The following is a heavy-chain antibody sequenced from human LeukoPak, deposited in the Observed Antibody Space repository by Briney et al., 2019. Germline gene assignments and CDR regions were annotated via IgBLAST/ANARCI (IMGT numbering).Heavy chain of an antibody. Sequence: GGSLRLSCAASGFTFSSYGMHWVRQAPGKGLEWVAVISYDGSNKYYADSVRGRFTISRDNSKNTLYLQMNSLRAEDTAVYYCAKKWFGGSSWYYFDYWGQGPLVTVPS. D-gene: IGHD6-13*01. J-gene: IGHJ4*02. CDR2: ISYDGSNK. CDR1: GFTFSSYG. CDR3: AKKWFGGSSWYYFDY. V-gene: IGHV3-30*18.